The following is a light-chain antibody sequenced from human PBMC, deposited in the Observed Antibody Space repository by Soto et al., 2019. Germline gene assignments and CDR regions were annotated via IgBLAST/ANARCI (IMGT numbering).Light chain of an antibody. Sequence: VKSQSRGSLYVSTRERASVSFRGRNGISSNLAWYQQQPGQAPRLLMHGASTRATGIPARFSGSGSGTEFTLTISSLQPEDFAFYYCQQYNVLPRPFGQGTKVAIK. CDR3: QQYNVLPRP. CDR2: GAS. J-gene: IGKJ1*01. CDR1: NGISSN. V-gene: IGKV3-15*01.